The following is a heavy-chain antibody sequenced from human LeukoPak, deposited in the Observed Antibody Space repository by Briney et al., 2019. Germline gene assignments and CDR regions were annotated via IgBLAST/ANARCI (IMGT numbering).Heavy chain of an antibody. CDR2: MNPNSGGT. CDR1: GYTLTELS. Sequence: ASVKVSCKVSGYTLTELSIYWVRQAPGQGLEYMGWMNPNSGGTNYAQHFQGRVTMARDTAISTAYMQLSRLRSDDTAIYYGARMEYYYDRSGYYNDWGQGTLVTVSS. CDR3: ARMEYYYDRSGYYND. V-gene: IGHV1-2*02. D-gene: IGHD3-22*01. J-gene: IGHJ4*02.